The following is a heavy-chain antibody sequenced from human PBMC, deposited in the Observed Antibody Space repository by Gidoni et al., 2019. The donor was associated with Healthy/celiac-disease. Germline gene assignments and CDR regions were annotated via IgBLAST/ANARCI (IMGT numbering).Heavy chain of an antibody. V-gene: IGHV4-39*01. D-gene: IGHD5-12*01. CDR1: GGSISSSSYY. CDR3: ARHVGYSGYGGWYFDL. Sequence: HLQPQESGPGLAKPPETLSLTCTVPGGSISSSSYYWGWIRQPPGKGLEWIGSIYYSGSTYYNPSLKRRVTISVDTAKNQFSLKLGTVTGADTAVYYCARHVGYSGYGGWYFDLWGRGTLVTVSS. CDR2: IYYSGST. J-gene: IGHJ2*01.